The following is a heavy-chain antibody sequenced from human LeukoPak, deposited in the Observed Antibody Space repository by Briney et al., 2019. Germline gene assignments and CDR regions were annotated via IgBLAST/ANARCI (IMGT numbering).Heavy chain of an antibody. D-gene: IGHD2-15*01. CDR3: ARRLRRIVSAAFDI. V-gene: IGHV4-59*12. CDR2: IYYSGST. Sequence: SETLSLTCTVSGGSINNYYWSWIRQPPGKGLEWIGYIYYSGSTNYNPSLKSRVTISVDTSKNQFSLKLSSVTAADTAVYYCARRLRRIVSAAFDIWGQGTMVTVSS. CDR1: GGSINNYY. J-gene: IGHJ3*02.